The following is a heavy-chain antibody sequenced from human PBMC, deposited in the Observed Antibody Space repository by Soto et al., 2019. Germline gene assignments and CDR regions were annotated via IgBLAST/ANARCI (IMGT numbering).Heavy chain of an antibody. J-gene: IGHJ4*02. Sequence: TSETLSLTCAVSGGSISSSNWWSWVRQPPGKGLEWIGEIYHSGSTNYNPSLKSRVTISVDKSKNQFSLKLSSVTAADTAVYYCARDQHYYDSSGYYYGGRGFGYWGQGTLVTVSS. CDR1: GGSISSSNW. CDR3: ARDQHYYDSSGYYYGGRGFGY. V-gene: IGHV4-4*02. D-gene: IGHD3-22*01. CDR2: IYHSGST.